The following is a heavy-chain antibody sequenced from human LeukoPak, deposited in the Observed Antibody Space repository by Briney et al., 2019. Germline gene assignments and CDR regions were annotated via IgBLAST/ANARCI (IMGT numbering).Heavy chain of an antibody. D-gene: IGHD3-22*01. Sequence: PSETLSLTCAVYGGSFSGYYWSWIRQPPGKGLEWIGEINHSGSTNYNPSLKSRVTISVDTSKNQFSLKLSSVTAADTAVYYCARGLVTMIVVVWGQGTLVTVSS. J-gene: IGHJ4*02. CDR1: GGSFSGYY. CDR3: ARGLVTMIVVV. CDR2: INHSGST. V-gene: IGHV4-34*01.